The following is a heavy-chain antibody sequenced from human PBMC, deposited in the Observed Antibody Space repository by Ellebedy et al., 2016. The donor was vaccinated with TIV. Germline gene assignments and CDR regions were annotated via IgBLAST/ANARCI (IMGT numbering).Heavy chain of an antibody. Sequence: ASVKVSXXASGYTFTSYAMHWVRQAPGQRLEWMGWINAGNGNTKYSQKFQGRVTITRDTSASTAYMELSSLRSEDTAVYYCATDTAMVGAFDIWGQGTMVTVSS. CDR2: INAGNGNT. V-gene: IGHV1-3*01. CDR1: GYTFTSYA. J-gene: IGHJ3*02. D-gene: IGHD5-18*01. CDR3: ATDTAMVGAFDI.